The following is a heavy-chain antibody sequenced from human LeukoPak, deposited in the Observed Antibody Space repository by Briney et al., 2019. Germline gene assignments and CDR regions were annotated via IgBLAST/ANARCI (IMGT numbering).Heavy chain of an antibody. CDR1: EFTVSTNY. D-gene: IGHD5-18*01. V-gene: IGHV3-66*01. CDR2: IYTTGGK. CDR3: ARRERLGYSYGRGTLDI. Sequence: GGSLRLSCAASEFTVSTNYMSWVRQAPGKGLEWVSIIYTTGGKYYADSVKGRFTTSRDNSKNTLYLQMNSLRAEDTAVYYCARRERLGYSYGRGTLDIWGQGTMVTVSS. J-gene: IGHJ3*02.